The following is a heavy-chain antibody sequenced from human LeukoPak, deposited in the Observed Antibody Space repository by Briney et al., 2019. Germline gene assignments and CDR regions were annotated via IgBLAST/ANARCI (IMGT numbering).Heavy chain of an antibody. Sequence: ASVKVSCKASGYTFTSYDINWVRQATGQGLEWMGWMNPNSGNTGYAQKFQGRVTMTRNTSISTAYMELSSLRSEDTAVYYCARGHSSWHYHYYMDVWGKGTTVTVSS. J-gene: IGHJ6*03. CDR3: ARGHSSWHYHYYMDV. CDR1: GYTFTSYD. D-gene: IGHD6-13*01. CDR2: MNPNSGNT. V-gene: IGHV1-8*01.